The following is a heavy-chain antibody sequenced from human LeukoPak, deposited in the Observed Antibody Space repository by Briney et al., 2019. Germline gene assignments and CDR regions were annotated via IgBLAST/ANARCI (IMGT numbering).Heavy chain of an antibody. CDR2: IYHSGST. V-gene: IGHV4-30-2*01. D-gene: IGHD3-3*01. CDR1: GGSISSGGYY. CDR3: ARATAPITIFGVVIDPVDAFDI. Sequence: SETLSLTCTVSGGSISSGGYYWSWLRQPPGKGLEWIVYIYHSGSTYYNPSLKSRVTISVDRSKNQFSLKLSSVTAADTAVYYCARATAPITIFGVVIDPVDAFDIWGQGTMVTVSS. J-gene: IGHJ3*02.